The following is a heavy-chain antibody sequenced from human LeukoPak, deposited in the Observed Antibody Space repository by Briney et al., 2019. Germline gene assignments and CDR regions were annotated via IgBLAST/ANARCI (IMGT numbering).Heavy chain of an antibody. CDR1: GFTFSSCA. J-gene: IGHJ4*02. D-gene: IGHD3-22*01. Sequence: PGGSLRLSCAASGFTFSSCAMSWVRQAPGKGLEWVSAISGSGGSTYYADSVKGRFTISRDNFKNTLYLQMNSLRAEDTAVYYCAVEYYYDSSGYTFDYWGQGTLVTVSS. CDR2: ISGSGGST. CDR3: AVEYYYDSSGYTFDY. V-gene: IGHV3-23*01.